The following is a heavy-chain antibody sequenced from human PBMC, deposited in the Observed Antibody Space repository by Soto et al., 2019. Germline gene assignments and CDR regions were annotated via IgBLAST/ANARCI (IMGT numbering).Heavy chain of an antibody. D-gene: IGHD3-9*01. CDR3: ARDVARHYDILTGYFDDAFDI. Sequence: QVQLVESGGGVVQPGRSLRLSCAASGFTFSSYAMHWVRQAPGKGLEWVAVISYDGSNKYYADSVKGRFTISRDNSKNSLYLQMNSLRAEDTAVYYCARDVARHYDILTGYFDDAFDIWGQGTMVTVSS. CDR2: ISYDGSNK. CDR1: GFTFSSYA. J-gene: IGHJ3*02. V-gene: IGHV3-30-3*01.